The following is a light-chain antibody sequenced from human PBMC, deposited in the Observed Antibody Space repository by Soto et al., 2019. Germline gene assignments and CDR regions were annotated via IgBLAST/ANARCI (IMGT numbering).Light chain of an antibody. CDR1: SNDIGSYNY. V-gene: IGLV2-14*03. J-gene: IGLJ2*01. CDR3: HSYQL. Sequence: QSALTQPASLSGSPGQSITISCTGSSNDIGSYNYVSWYQQHPGKPPKLIIFDVSNRPSGVSNRFSGSRSGNTASLTISQLQTEDEADYFCHSYQLIGGGTKLTVL. CDR2: DVS.